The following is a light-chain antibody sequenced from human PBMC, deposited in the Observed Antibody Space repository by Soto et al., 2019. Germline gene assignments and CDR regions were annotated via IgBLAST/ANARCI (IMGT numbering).Light chain of an antibody. CDR3: QQYTENWT. J-gene: IGKJ1*01. CDR2: RAS. Sequence: DIQMTQSPPTLSASVGDRVTITCRASQGISTWLAWYQQKPGKAPKLLIYRASSLESGVPSRFSGSGSGTEFTLTINCLQPDDFATYYCQQYTENWTFGQGTKVEIK. CDR1: QGISTW. V-gene: IGKV1-5*03.